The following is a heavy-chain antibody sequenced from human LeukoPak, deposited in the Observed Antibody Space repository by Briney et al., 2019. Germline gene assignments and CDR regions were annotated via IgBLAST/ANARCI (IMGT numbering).Heavy chain of an antibody. J-gene: IGHJ4*02. V-gene: IGHV4-61*02. CDR3: ARGSVAAAGEFPFDY. Sequence: SETLSLTCTVSGGSISSGSYYWSWIRQPAGKGLEWIGRIYTSGSTNYNPSLKSRVTISVDTSKNQFSLKLSSVTAADTAVYYCARGSVAAAGEFPFDYWGQGTLVTVSS. CDR1: GGSISSGSYY. D-gene: IGHD6-13*01. CDR2: IYTSGST.